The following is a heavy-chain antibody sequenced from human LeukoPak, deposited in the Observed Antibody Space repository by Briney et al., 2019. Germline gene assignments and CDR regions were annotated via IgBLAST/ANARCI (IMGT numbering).Heavy chain of an antibody. Sequence: SVKVSCKASGGTFSSYAISWVRQAPGQGLEWMGRIIPILGIANYAQKFQGRVTITADKSTSTAYTELSSLRSEDTAVYYCASLRSAVTAALDYWGQGTLVTVSS. J-gene: IGHJ4*02. D-gene: IGHD4-11*01. CDR1: GGTFSSYA. V-gene: IGHV1-69*04. CDR2: IIPILGIA. CDR3: ASLRSAVTAALDY.